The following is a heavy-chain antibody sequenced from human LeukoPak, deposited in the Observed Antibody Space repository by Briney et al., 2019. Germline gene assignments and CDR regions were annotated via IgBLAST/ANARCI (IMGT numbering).Heavy chain of an antibody. CDR2: IKQDGSEK. Sequence: GGSLRLSCAASGFTFSSYWMSWVRQAPGKGLEWVANIKQDGSEKYVDSVKGRFTISRDNAKNSLYLQMNSLRAEDTAVYYCAREGRRSGYYYYYYMDVWGKGTTVTVSS. V-gene: IGHV3-7*01. D-gene: IGHD3-3*01. CDR3: AREGRRSGYYYYYYMDV. J-gene: IGHJ6*03. CDR1: GFTFSSYW.